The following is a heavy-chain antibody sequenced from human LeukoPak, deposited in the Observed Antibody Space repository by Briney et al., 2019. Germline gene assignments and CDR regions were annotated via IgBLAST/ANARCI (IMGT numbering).Heavy chain of an antibody. Sequence: SGGSLRLSCAASAFTFSSYAMSWVRQAPGKGLEWVSAISGSGGSTYYADSVKGRFTISRDNSKNTLYLQMNSLRAEDTAVYYCAKFSGYYETYFDYWGQGTLVTVSS. CDR2: ISGSGGST. CDR3: AKFSGYYETYFDY. CDR1: AFTFSSYA. J-gene: IGHJ4*02. V-gene: IGHV3-23*01. D-gene: IGHD3-22*01.